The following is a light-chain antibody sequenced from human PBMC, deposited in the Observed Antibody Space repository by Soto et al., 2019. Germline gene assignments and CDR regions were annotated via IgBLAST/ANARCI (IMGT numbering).Light chain of an antibody. Sequence: QSALTQPASVSGSPGQSITISCTGTSSDVGGYNYVSWYQQHPGKAPKLMIHDVSNRPSGVSNRFSGSKSGSTASLTISGLQAEDEADYYCSSYTSSSTLLFGGGTQLTVL. CDR3: SSYTSSSTLL. J-gene: IGLJ3*02. CDR1: SSDVGGYNY. CDR2: DVS. V-gene: IGLV2-14*01.